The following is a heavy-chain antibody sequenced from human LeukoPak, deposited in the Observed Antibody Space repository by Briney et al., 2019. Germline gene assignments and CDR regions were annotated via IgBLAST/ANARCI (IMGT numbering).Heavy chain of an antibody. CDR2: IYTSGST. J-gene: IGHJ5*02. CDR1: GGAISSYN. V-gene: IGHV4-4*07. D-gene: IGHD6-13*01. Sequence: SETLSLTCTVSGGAISSYNWSWIRQPAGKGLEWIGRIYTSGSTNYNPSPKSRVTMSVDTSKNQFSLKLSSVTAPDTAVYYCARVGSSPYNWFDPWGQGTLVTVSS. CDR3: ARVGSSPYNWFDP.